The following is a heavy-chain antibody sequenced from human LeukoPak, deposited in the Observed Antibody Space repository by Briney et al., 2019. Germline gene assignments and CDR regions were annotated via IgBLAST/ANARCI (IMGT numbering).Heavy chain of an antibody. CDR3: ARGDSSSSNAFDI. J-gene: IGHJ3*02. D-gene: IGHD6-13*01. Sequence: SETLSLTCSVSGGSISTYYWTWIRQPPGKGLEWIGYIYYSGSTQYNPSLKSRVTMSVETSKNQFSLSLTSVTAADTAVYYCARGDSSSSNAFDIWGQGTMVTVSS. CDR2: IYYSGST. CDR1: GGSISTYY. V-gene: IGHV4-59*01.